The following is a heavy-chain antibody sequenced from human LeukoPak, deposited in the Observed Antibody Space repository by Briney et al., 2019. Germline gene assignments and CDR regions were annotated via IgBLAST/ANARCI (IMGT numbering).Heavy chain of an antibody. J-gene: IGHJ4*02. CDR1: GFTFSSHG. CDR3: ASESYDRSGNYPRDFDY. Sequence: GGSLKLSCAASGFTFSSHGMNWVRQAPGKGLEWLSSISSSSRYTYFADSVKGRFTIFRDDAYNSLYLQMNSLRAEDTAVYYCASESYDRSGNYPRDFDYWGQGTLVTVSS. D-gene: IGHD3-22*01. CDR2: ISSSSRYT. V-gene: IGHV3-21*01.